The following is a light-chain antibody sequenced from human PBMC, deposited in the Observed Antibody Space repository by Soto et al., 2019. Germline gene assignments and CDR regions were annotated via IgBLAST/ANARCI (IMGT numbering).Light chain of an antibody. Sequence: QSALTQPASVSGSPGQSITISCTGTSSDIGSYNYVYWYQQHPGKAPKFVIYNVSRRPSGVSSRFSGSKSGNTASLTISGHQAEDEGDYYCSSHTTTVTGGVVFGEGTKLTVL. V-gene: IGLV2-14*01. CDR3: SSHTTTVTGGVV. CDR1: SSDIGSYNY. CDR2: NVS. J-gene: IGLJ2*01.